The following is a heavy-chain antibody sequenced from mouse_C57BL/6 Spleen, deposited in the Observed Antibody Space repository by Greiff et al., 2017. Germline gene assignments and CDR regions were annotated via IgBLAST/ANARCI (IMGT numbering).Heavy chain of an antibody. Sequence: EVQLVESEGGLVQPGSSMKLSCTASGFTFSDYYMAWVRQVPEKGLEWVANINYDGSSTYYLDSLKSRFIISRDNAKNILYLQMSSLKSEDTATYYCARDGGNPFYYFDYWGQGTTLTVSS. V-gene: IGHV5-16*01. CDR1: GFTFSDYY. CDR3: ARDGGNPFYYFDY. J-gene: IGHJ2*01. CDR2: INYDGSST. D-gene: IGHD2-1*01.